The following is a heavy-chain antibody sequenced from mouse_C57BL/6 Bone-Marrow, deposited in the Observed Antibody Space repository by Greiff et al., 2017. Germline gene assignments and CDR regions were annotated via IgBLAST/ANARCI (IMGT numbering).Heavy chain of an antibody. CDR3: ARRDWSYYFDY. CDR2: ISSGGSYT. CDR1: GFTFSSYG. Sequence: EVKLVESGGDLVKPGGSLKLSCAASGFTFSSYGMSWVRQTPDKRLEWVATISSGGSYTYYPDSVKGRFTLSRDNAKNTLYLQMSSLKSEDTAMYYCARRDWSYYFDYWGQGTTLTVSS. J-gene: IGHJ2*01. V-gene: IGHV5-6*02. D-gene: IGHD4-1*01.